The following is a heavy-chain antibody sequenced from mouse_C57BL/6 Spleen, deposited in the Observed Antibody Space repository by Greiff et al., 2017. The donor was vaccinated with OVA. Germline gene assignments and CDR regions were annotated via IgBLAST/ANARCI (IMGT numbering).Heavy chain of an antibody. J-gene: IGHJ2*01. CDR1: GYTFTSYG. V-gene: IGHV1-81*01. CDR3: ARNGNYCSGC. Sequence: QVQLKQSGAELVRPGASVKLSCKASGYTFTSYGISWVKQRTGQGLEWIGEIYPRSGNTYYNEKFKGKATLPADKSSSTAYMELRSLTSEDSAVYFCARNGNYCSGCWGQGTTLTVSS. CDR2: IYPRSGNT. D-gene: IGHD1-1*01.